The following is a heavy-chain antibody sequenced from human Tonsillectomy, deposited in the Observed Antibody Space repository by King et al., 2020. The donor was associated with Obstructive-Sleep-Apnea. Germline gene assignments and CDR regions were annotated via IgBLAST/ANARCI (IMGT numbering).Heavy chain of an antibody. CDR2: ISYDGSNK. Sequence: QLVQSGGGVVQPGRSLRLSCAASGFTFSSYAMHWVRQAPGKGLEWVAVISYDGSNKYYADSVKGRFTICRDNSKNTLYLQMNSLRAEDTAVYYCARDRGDIVVVVAASDAFDIWGQGTMVTVSS. CDR3: ARDRGDIVVVVAASDAFDI. CDR1: GFTFSSYA. D-gene: IGHD2-15*01. J-gene: IGHJ3*02. V-gene: IGHV3-30-3*01.